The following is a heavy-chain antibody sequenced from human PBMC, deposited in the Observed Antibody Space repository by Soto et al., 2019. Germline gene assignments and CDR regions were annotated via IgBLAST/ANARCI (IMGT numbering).Heavy chain of an antibody. Sequence: GGSLRLSCAASGFTFSDYYMSWIRQAPGKGLEWVSYISSSGSTIYYADSVKGRFTISRDNAKNSLYLQMNSLRAEDTAVYYCARDHNSVTTYSLYYYYYYMDVWGKGTTVTVSS. J-gene: IGHJ6*03. CDR2: ISSSGSTI. CDR1: GFTFSDYY. CDR3: ARDHNSVTTYSLYYYYYYMDV. V-gene: IGHV3-11*01. D-gene: IGHD4-17*01.